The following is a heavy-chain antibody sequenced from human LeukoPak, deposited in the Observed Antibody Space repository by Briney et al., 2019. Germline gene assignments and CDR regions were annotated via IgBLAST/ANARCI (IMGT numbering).Heavy chain of an antibody. CDR3: TRGTARRGSSWYGVFDY. J-gene: IGHJ4*02. V-gene: IGHV4-34*01. D-gene: IGHD6-13*01. Sequence: SETLSLTCAVYGGSFSGYYWSWIRQPPGKGLEWIGEINHSGSTNYNPSLKSRVTISVDTSKNQFSLKLSSVTAADTAVYYCTRGTARRGSSWYGVFDYWGQGTLVTVSS. CDR1: GGSFSGYY. CDR2: INHSGST.